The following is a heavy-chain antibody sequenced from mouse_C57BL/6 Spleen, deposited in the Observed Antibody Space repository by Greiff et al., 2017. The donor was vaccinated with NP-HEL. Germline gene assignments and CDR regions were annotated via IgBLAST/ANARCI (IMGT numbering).Heavy chain of an antibody. J-gene: IGHJ4*01. CDR3: ARTPYGNSFMDY. D-gene: IGHD2-1*01. Sequence: VKVVESGPGLVAPSQSLSITCTVSGFSLTSYGVDWVRQSPGKGLEWLGVIWGVGSTNYNSALKSRLSISKDNSKSQVFLKMNSLQTDDTAMYYCARTPYGNSFMDYWGQGTSVTVSS. CDR2: IWGVGST. V-gene: IGHV2-6*01. CDR1: GFSLTSYG.